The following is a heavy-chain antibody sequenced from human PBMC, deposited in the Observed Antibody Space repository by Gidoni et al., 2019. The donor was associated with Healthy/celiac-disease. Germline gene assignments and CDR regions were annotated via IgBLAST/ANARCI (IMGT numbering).Heavy chain of an antibody. CDR3: TISPDIVVVPAAIDFYYYYGMDV. J-gene: IGHJ6*02. D-gene: IGHD2-2*01. V-gene: IGHV1-69*01. Sequence: QVQLVQSGAEMKKPGSSVKVSCKASGGTFSSYAISWVRQAPGQGLEWMGGIIPICGTANYAQKFQGRVTITADESTSTAYMELSSLRSEDTAVCYCTISPDIVVVPAAIDFYYYYGMDVWGQGTTVTVSS. CDR1: GGTFSSYA. CDR2: IIPICGTA.